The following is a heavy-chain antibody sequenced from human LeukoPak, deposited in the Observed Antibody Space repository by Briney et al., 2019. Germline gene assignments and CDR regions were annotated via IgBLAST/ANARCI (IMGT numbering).Heavy chain of an antibody. J-gene: IGHJ5*02. CDR2: INPNSGGT. CDR1: GYTFTGYY. CDR3: AREAGIDFWSGYSLNWLDP. Sequence: ASVKVSCKASGYTFTGYYMHWVRQAPGQGLEWMGWINPNSGGTNYAQKFQGRVTMTRDTSISTAYMELSRLRSDDTAVYYCAREAGIDFWSGYSLNWLDPWGQGTLVTVSS. V-gene: IGHV1-2*02. D-gene: IGHD3-3*01.